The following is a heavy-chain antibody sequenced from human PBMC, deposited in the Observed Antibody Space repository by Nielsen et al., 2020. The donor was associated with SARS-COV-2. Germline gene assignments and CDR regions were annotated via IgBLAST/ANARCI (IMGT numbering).Heavy chain of an antibody. D-gene: IGHD4-17*01. CDR1: GFTFSSYA. Sequence: GGSLRLSCAASGFTFSSYAMHWVRQPPGKGLEWVAVISYDGSNKYYADSVKGRFTISRDNSKNTLYLQMNSLRAEVTAVYYCAKCNYGDYSGAFGIWGQGTMVTVSS. CDR3: AKCNYGDYSGAFGI. CDR2: ISYDGSNK. V-gene: IGHV3-30-3*02. J-gene: IGHJ3*02.